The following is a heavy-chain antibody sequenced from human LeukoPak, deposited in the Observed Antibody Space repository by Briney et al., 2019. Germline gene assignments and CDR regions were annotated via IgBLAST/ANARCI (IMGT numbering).Heavy chain of an antibody. CDR3: ARDRGRGDVNYFDY. J-gene: IGHJ4*02. CDR1: GGSISSGGYY. Sequence: SQTLSLTCTVSGGSISSGGYYWSWIRQHPGKGLEWIGYIYYSGSTYYNPSLKSRVTISVDTSKNQFSLKLSSVTAADTAVYYCARDRGRGDVNYFDYWGQGTLVTVSS. D-gene: IGHD3-10*01. CDR2: IYYSGST. V-gene: IGHV4-31*03.